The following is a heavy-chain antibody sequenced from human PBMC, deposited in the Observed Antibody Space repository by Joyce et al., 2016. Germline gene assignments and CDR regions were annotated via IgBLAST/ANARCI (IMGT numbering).Heavy chain of an antibody. CDR3: AREVSDYTNYGDMPMEGYSSYMDV. D-gene: IGHD4-11*01. CDR1: GGTFSRHA. Sequence: QVQLVQSGAEVRKPGSSVKVSCKASGGTFSRHAINWVRQAPGLGLEWVGRVIPTFGSTNSAQKLQGRVTITADKSTSTASMELSSLRSEDTALYYCAREVSDYTNYGDMPMEGYSSYMDVWGTGTTVTVSS. V-gene: IGHV1-69*06. CDR2: VIPTFGST. J-gene: IGHJ6*03.